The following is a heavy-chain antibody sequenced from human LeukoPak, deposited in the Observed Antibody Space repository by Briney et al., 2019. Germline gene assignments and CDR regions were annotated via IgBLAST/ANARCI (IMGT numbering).Heavy chain of an antibody. Sequence: GGSLRLSCAASGFTFSSYWMHWVRHAPGKGLVWVSHINSAGSSTTYADSVKGRFTISRDNAKNTLYLQMSSLSAEDTAVYYCARGWSADVGAYWGQGTQVTVSS. CDR3: ARGWSADVGAY. V-gene: IGHV3-74*01. CDR1: GFTFSSYW. CDR2: INSAGSST. J-gene: IGHJ4*02. D-gene: IGHD1-26*01.